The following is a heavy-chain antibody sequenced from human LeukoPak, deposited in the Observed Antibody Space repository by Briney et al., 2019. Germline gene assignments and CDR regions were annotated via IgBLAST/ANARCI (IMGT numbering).Heavy chain of an antibody. Sequence: SETLSLTCTVSGGSISSYYWSWIRQPAGKGLEWIGRIYTSGSTNYNPSLKSRVTISVDKSKNQFSLKLSSVTAADTAVYYRARDNNWNDWWWFDPWGQGTLVTVSS. V-gene: IGHV4-4*07. CDR2: IYTSGST. CDR1: GGSISSYY. D-gene: IGHD1-20*01. J-gene: IGHJ5*02. CDR3: ARDNNWNDWWWFDP.